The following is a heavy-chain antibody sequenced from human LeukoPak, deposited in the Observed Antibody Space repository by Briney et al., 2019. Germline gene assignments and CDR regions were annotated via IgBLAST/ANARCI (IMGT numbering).Heavy chain of an antibody. D-gene: IGHD3-3*01. CDR3: AKDHYWSIDY. Sequence: PGGSLRLSCAASGFTFSSYAMNWVRQAPGKGLEWVLAISGSGGSTYYADSVKGRFTISRDNSKNTLYLQMNSLRAEDTGVYYCAKDHYWSIDYWGRGTLVTVSS. J-gene: IGHJ4*02. V-gene: IGHV3-23*01. CDR1: GFTFSSYA. CDR2: ISGSGGST.